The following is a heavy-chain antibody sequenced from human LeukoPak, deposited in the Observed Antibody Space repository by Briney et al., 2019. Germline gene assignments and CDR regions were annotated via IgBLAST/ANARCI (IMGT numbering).Heavy chain of an antibody. Sequence: HTGGSLRLSCLASGFTLSSYAMDWVRQAPGQGLQWVSAVGTSADTYYADSVRGRFTISRDNSKNTLYLQMDSLRAEDTAIYYCTRKTPGRTPFDYWGQGILVTVSS. D-gene: IGHD2-15*01. CDR3: TRKTPGRTPFDY. CDR2: VGTSADT. V-gene: IGHV3-23*01. J-gene: IGHJ4*02. CDR1: GFTLSSYA.